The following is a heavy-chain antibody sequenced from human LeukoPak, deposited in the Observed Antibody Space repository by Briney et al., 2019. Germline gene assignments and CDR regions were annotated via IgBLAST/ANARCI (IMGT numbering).Heavy chain of an antibody. D-gene: IGHD2-8*01. V-gene: IGHV5-51*01. CDR2: IYPGDSDT. Sequence: GESLKISCKGSGYSFTSYWIGWVRQMPVKGLEWRVIIYPGDSDTRYSPSFQGQVTISAEKSIRTAYLQWSSLKASDNAMYYCARHRMNWFDPWGQGTLVTVSS. CDR3: ARHRMNWFDP. CDR1: GYSFTSYW. J-gene: IGHJ5*02.